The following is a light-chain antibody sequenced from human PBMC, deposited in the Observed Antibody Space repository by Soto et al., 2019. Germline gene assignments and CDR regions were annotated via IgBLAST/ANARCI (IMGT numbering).Light chain of an antibody. CDR1: SSDVGGYNY. J-gene: IGLJ2*01. V-gene: IGLV2-14*01. CDR3: SSYTSSSPHVV. Sequence: QSALTQPASVSGSPGQSITISCTGTSSDVGGYNYVSWYQQHPGKAPKLMIYEVSNRPSGVSNRFSGSKSGITASLTISGLQAEDEADYYCSSYTSSSPHVVFGGGTKLTV. CDR2: EVS.